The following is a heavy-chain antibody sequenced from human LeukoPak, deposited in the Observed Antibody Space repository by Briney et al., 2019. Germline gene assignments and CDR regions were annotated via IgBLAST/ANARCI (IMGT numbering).Heavy chain of an antibody. CDR3: ARGEGFFY. J-gene: IGHJ4*02. CDR2: INPSGGST. CDR1: GGTFSSYA. Sequence: ASVKVSCKASGGTFSSYAISWVRQAPGQGLEWMGIINPSGGSTSYAQKFQGRVTMTRDTSTSTVYMELSSLRSEDTAVYYCARGEGFFYWGQGTLVTVSS. V-gene: IGHV1-46*01. D-gene: IGHD2-15*01.